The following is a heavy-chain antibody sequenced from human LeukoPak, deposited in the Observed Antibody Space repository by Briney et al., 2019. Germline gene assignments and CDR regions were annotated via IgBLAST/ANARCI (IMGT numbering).Heavy chain of an antibody. J-gene: IGHJ4*02. CDR2: INAGNGNT. V-gene: IGHV1-3*01. D-gene: IGHD3-22*01. CDR3: ATERASYDSSGYYSYYFDY. CDR1: GYTFTSYA. Sequence: ASVKVSCKASGYTFTSYAMHWVRQAPGQRLEWMGWINAGNGNTKYSQKFQGRVTITRDTSASTAYMELSSLRSEDTAVYYCATERASYDSSGYYSYYFDYWGQGTLVTVSS.